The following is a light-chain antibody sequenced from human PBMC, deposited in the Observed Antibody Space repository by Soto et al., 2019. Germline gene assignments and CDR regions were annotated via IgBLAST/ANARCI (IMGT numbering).Light chain of an antibody. V-gene: IGLV2-18*01. CDR1: SSDVGSYNR. J-gene: IGLJ1*01. CDR2: EAR. CDR3: SLYTSENTYV. Sequence: QSVLTQPASVSGSPGQSITISCTGTSSDVGSYNRVSWYQQPPGTAPKLIIYEARNRPSGVPDRFSGYKYGNTASLTISGLQAADEADYYCSLYTSENTYVFGPGTKVT.